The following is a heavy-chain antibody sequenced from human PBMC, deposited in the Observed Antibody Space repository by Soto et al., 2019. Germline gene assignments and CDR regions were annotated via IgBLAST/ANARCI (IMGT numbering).Heavy chain of an antibody. D-gene: IGHD6-6*01. CDR3: ARDRSSGYLDY. CDR1: GFTFSSYS. J-gene: IGHJ4*02. Sequence: GGSLRLSCAASGFTFSSYSMNWVGQAPGKGLEWVSSISSSSSYIYYADSVKGRFTISRDNAKNSLYLQMNSLRAEDTAVYYCARDRSSGYLDYWGQGTLVTVSS. V-gene: IGHV3-21*01. CDR2: ISSSSSYI.